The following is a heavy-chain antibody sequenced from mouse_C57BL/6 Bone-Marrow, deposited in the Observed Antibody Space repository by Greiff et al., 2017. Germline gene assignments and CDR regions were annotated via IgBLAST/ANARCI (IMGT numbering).Heavy chain of an antibody. CDR1: GYTFTDHT. CDR2: IYPRDGST. CDR3: ARERYGNYPYWYFDV. J-gene: IGHJ1*03. Sequence: QVQLQQSDAELVKPGASVKISCKVSGYTFTDHTIHWMKQRPEQGLEWIGYIYPRDGSTKYNEKFKGKATVTADKSSSTAYMQLNSLTSEDSAVYFCARERYGNYPYWYFDVWGTGTTVTVSS. D-gene: IGHD2-10*02. V-gene: IGHV1-78*01.